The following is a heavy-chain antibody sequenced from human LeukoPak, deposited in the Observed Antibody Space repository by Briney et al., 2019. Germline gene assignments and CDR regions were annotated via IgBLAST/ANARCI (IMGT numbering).Heavy chain of an antibody. J-gene: IGHJ3*01. CDR1: GYMFGVFG. D-gene: IGHD3-9*01. CDR3: ARDRYDVGIAFDF. CDR2: IRVHNGDT. V-gene: IGHV1-18*01. Sequence: ASVKVSCKASGYMFGVFGITWVRQAPGQGLEWMGSIRVHNGDTNYAHKFQGRLTMTTDTSATTAYMELRSLKSDDTAVYYCARDRYDVGIAFDFWGQGTMVTVSS.